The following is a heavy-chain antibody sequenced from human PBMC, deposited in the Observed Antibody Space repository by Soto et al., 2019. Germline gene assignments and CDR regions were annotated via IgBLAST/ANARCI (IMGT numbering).Heavy chain of an antibody. Sequence: SETLSLTCTVSGGSISSGDYYWSWIRQPPGKGLEWIGYIYYSGSTYYNPSLKSRVTISVDTSKNQFSLKLSSVTAADTAVYYCASLSRPPRGITGTTWYYYYYMDVWGKGTTVTVSS. CDR1: GGSISSGDYY. CDR2: IYYSGST. V-gene: IGHV4-30-4*01. CDR3: ASLSRPPRGITGTTWYYYYYMDV. J-gene: IGHJ6*03. D-gene: IGHD1-7*01.